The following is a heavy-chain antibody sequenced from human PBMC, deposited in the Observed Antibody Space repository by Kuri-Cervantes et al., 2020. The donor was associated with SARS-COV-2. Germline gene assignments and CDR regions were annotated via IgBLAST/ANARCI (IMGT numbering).Heavy chain of an antibody. CDR3: ARGTWGGAY. CDR1: GGSLSDYY. J-gene: IGHJ4*02. D-gene: IGHD3-16*01. Sequence: SETLSLTCTVYGGSLSDYYWSWIRQPPGKGLEWIGEINPTGGTNYNPSLNSRLTISPDTSGSQFSLKLSSVTASDTAIYYCARGTWGGAYWGQGTLVTVSS. CDR2: INPTGGT. V-gene: IGHV4-34*01.